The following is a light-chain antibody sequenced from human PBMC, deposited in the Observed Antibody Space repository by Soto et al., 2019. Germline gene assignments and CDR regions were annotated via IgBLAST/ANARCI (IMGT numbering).Light chain of an antibody. CDR1: VSDVGTFGP. Sequence: QSVLTQPASVSGSPGQSITISCTGSVSDVGTFGPVSWYQQHPGQVPKLIIYEGNRRPSGVSGRFSGSKSGNTASLTISGLQAEDEADYYCCSYVGARTYVFGSGTKVTV. J-gene: IGLJ1*01. CDR2: EGN. CDR3: CSYVGARTYV. V-gene: IGLV2-23*01.